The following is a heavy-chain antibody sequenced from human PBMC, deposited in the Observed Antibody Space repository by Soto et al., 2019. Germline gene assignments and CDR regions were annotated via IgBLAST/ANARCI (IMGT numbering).Heavy chain of an antibody. CDR3: AHSRRRYGYSSSPKFDY. CDR2: IYWDDDK. V-gene: IGHV2-5*02. CDR1: GFSLSTSGVG. Sequence: QITLKESGPTLVKPTQTLTLTCTFSGFSLSTSGVGVGWIRQPPGKALEWLALIYWDDDKRYSPSLKSRITITKDTSKNQVVLTMTNMDPVDTATYYCAHSRRRYGYSSSPKFDYWGQGTLVTVSS. J-gene: IGHJ4*02. D-gene: IGHD6-6*01.